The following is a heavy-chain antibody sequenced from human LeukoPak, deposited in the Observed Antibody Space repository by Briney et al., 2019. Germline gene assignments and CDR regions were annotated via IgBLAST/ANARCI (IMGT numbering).Heavy chain of an antibody. Sequence: SVKVSCKASGYTFTSYYMHWVRQAPGQGLEWMGGIIPIFGTANYAQKFQGRVTITADESTSTAYMELSSLRSEDTAVYYCATVYSGSYLNAFDIWGQGTMVTVSS. J-gene: IGHJ3*02. CDR2: IIPIFGTA. CDR3: ATVYSGSYLNAFDI. CDR1: GYTFTSYY. V-gene: IGHV1-69*13. D-gene: IGHD1-26*01.